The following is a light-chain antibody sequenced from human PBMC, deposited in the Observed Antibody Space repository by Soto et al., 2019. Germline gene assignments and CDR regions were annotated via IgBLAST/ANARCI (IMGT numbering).Light chain of an antibody. J-gene: IGLJ1*01. CDR3: NSYATGNTRV. V-gene: IGLV2-14*01. Sequence: QSVLTQPASVSGSPGQSITISCTGSSSDIVDYDYVSWYQQHPGKAPKVLISEVSNRPSGVSNRFSGSKSGNTASLTISGLQAEDEADYYCNSYATGNTRVFGTGTKVTVL. CDR2: EVS. CDR1: SSDIVDYDY.